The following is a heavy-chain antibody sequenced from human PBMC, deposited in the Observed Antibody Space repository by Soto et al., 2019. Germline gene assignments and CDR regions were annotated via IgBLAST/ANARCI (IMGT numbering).Heavy chain of an antibody. Sequence: NPGGSLRLSCAASGFTFSSYSMNWVRQAPGKGLEWVSSISSSSSYIYYADSVKGRFTISRDNAKNSLYLQMNSLRAEDTAVYYCARWAFGGDDSYYMDVWGKGTTVTVSS. J-gene: IGHJ6*03. D-gene: IGHD2-21*01. V-gene: IGHV3-21*01. CDR2: ISSSSSYI. CDR3: ARWAFGGDDSYYMDV. CDR1: GFTFSSYS.